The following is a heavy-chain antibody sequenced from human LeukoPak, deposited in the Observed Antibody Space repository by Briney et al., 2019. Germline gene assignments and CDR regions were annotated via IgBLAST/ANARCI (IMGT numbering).Heavy chain of an antibody. CDR3: AKVPVGAGTEYYFDY. J-gene: IGHJ4*02. Sequence: PGGSLRLSCAASGLTFSSYAMSWVRQAPGKGLEWVSAISGSGGSTYYADSVKGRFTISRDNSKNTLYLQMNSLRAEDTAVYYCAKVPVGAGTEYYFDYWGQGTLVTVSP. D-gene: IGHD6-19*01. CDR1: GLTFSSYA. CDR2: ISGSGGST. V-gene: IGHV3-23*01.